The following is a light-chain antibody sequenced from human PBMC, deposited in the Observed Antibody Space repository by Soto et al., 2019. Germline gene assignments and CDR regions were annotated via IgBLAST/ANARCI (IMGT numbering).Light chain of an antibody. J-gene: IGLJ3*02. V-gene: IGLV1-44*01. CDR3: AAWDDSLNARV. CDR2: TNN. CDR1: SSNIGLNT. Sequence: QSVLTQPPSASGTPGQRVTISCSGSSSNIGLNTVNWYQQLPGTAPKLLIYTNNQRPSEVPDRFSGSKSGTSASLAVSGLQSEDEADYYCAAWDDSLNARVFGGGTKLTVL.